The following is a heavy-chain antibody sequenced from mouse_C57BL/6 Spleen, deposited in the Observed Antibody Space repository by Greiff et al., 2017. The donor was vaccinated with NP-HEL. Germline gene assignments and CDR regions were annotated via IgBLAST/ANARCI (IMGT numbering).Heavy chain of an antibody. CDR1: GFSLTSYG. CDR3: ANPYYDYDGGGFDV. J-gene: IGHJ1*03. D-gene: IGHD2-4*01. V-gene: IGHV2-3*01. Sequence: VQRVESGPGLVAPSQSLSITCTVSGFSLTSYGVSWVRQPPGQGLEWLGVIWGDGSTNYHSALISRMSISKDNSKSQAFLKLNSLQTDDTATYYYANPYYDYDGGGFDVWSTGTTVTVSS. CDR2: IWGDGST.